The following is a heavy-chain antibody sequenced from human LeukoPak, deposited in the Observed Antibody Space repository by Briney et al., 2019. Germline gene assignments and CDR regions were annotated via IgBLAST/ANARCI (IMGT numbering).Heavy chain of an antibody. CDR2: IYHSGST. CDR3: ARVGGSCSNWFDP. CDR1: GYSISSGYY. V-gene: IGHV4-38-2*02. J-gene: IGHJ5*02. D-gene: IGHD2-15*01. Sequence: SETLSLTCTVSGYSISSGYYWGWIRQPPGKGLEWIGSIYHSGSTYYNPSLKSRVTISVDTSKNQFSLKLSSVTAADTAVYYCARVGGSCSNWFDPWGQGTLVTVSS.